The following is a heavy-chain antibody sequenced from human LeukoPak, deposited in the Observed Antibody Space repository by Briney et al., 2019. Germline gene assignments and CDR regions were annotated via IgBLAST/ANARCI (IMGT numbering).Heavy chain of an antibody. CDR2: IRGSGGST. D-gene: IGHD2-2*01. V-gene: IGHV3-23*01. Sequence: GGSLRLXCAASGFTYSSYAMSWVRQAPGKGQESVSAIRGSGGSTYYADSVKGRFTISRDNSKNTLYLQMNSLRAEDTAVYYCAKDIVVVPAAGDYSDYWGQGTLVTVSS. CDR1: GFTYSSYA. CDR3: AKDIVVVPAAGDYSDY. J-gene: IGHJ4*02.